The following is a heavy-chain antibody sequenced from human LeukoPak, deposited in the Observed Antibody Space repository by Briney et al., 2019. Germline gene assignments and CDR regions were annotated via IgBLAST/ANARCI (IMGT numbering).Heavy chain of an antibody. CDR2: IYSGGST. J-gene: IGHJ4*02. Sequence: GGSLRLSCAASGFTVSSNYMSWVRQAPGKGLEWVSVIYSGGSTYYADSVKGRFTISRDNSKNTLYLQMNSLRAEDTAVYYCTTSYSSGWVYYWGQGTLVTVSS. D-gene: IGHD6-19*01. V-gene: IGHV3-66*01. CDR3: TTSYSSGWVYY. CDR1: GFTVSSNY.